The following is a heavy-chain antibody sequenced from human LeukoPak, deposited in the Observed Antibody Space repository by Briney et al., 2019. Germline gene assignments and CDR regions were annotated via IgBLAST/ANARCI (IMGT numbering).Heavy chain of an antibody. CDR1: GFTFSTYA. D-gene: IGHD3-3*01. J-gene: IGHJ4*02. Sequence: PGGSLRLSCAASGFTFSTYAVSWVRQAPGKGLEWVAVISYDGSNKYYADSVKGRFTISRDNSKNTLYLQMNSLRAEDTAVYYCARPDDFWSGPKFDYWGQGTLVTVSS. V-gene: IGHV3-30-3*01. CDR2: ISYDGSNK. CDR3: ARPDDFWSGPKFDY.